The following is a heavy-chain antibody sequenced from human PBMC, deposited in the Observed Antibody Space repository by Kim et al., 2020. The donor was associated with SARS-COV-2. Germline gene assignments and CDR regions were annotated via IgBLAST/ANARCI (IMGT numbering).Heavy chain of an antibody. CDR3: ARGRYSSLDY. V-gene: IGHV4-34*01. J-gene: IGHJ4*02. CDR1: GGSFSGYY. D-gene: IGHD6-13*01. CDR2: INHSGST. Sequence: SETLSLTCAVYGGSFSGYYWSWIRQPPGKVLEWIGEINHSGSTNYNPSLKSRVTISVDTSKNQFSLKLSSVTAADTAVYYCARGRYSSLDYWGQGPPVTVSS.